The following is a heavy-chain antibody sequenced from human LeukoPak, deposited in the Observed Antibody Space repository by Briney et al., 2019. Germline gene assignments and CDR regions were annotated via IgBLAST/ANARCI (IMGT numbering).Heavy chain of an antibody. D-gene: IGHD3-22*01. V-gene: IGHV4-59*08. CDR2: IYYSGST. CDR3: ARRARDSIGYVFHHFDF. Sequence: SETLSLTCAVYGGSFSVYYWSWIRQPPGKGLEWIGYIYYSGSTSYNPSLKSRVTISVSTSKSQFSLKLSSVTAADTAVYYCARRARDSIGYVFHHFDFWGQGTLVTVSS. CDR1: GGSFSVYY. J-gene: IGHJ4*02.